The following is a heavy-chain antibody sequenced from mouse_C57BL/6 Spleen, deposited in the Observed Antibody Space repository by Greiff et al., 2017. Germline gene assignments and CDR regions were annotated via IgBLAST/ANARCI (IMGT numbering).Heavy chain of an antibody. V-gene: IGHV1-64*01. CDR3: ARSAYYGDDGGTGLVWFAY. D-gene: IGHD2-9*01. Sequence: QVQLQQPGAELVKPGASVKLSCKASGYTFTSYWMHWVKQRPGQGLEWIGMIHPNSGSTNYNEKFKSKATLTVDKSSSTAYMQLSSLTSEDSAVYYCARSAYYGDDGGTGLVWFAYWGQGTLVTVSA. CDR1: GYTFTSYW. J-gene: IGHJ3*01. CDR2: IHPNSGST.